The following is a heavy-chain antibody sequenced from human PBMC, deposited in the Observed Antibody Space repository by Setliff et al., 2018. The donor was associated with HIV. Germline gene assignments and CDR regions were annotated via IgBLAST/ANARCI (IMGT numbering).Heavy chain of an antibody. CDR3: ARAQTGSVGRYYHHYMDV. CDR2: INQSGST. J-gene: IGHJ6*03. CDR1: GGSFSGDY. V-gene: IGHV4-34*01. D-gene: IGHD1-26*01. Sequence: KTSETLSLTCAVSGGSFSGDYWNWIRQSPGKGLEWIGEINQSGSTNYNPSLKSRVYISMDRSKNQFSLKLSSVTAADTAVYYCARAQTGSVGRYYHHYMDVWGKGTSVTVSS.